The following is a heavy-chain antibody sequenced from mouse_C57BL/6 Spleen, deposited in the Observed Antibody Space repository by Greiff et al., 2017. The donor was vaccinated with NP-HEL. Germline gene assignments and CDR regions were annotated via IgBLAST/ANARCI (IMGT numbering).Heavy chain of an antibody. CDR1: GFTFSSYA. CDR2: ISSGGDYI. V-gene: IGHV5-9-1*02. CDR3: TREGYYGSWYFDV. Sequence: EVKLEESGEGLVKPGGSLKLSCAASGFTFSSYAMSWVRQTPEKRLEWVAYISSGGDYIYYADTVKGRFTISRDNARNTLYLQMSSLKSEDTAMYYCTREGYYGSWYFDVWGTGTTVTVSS. D-gene: IGHD1-1*01. J-gene: IGHJ1*03.